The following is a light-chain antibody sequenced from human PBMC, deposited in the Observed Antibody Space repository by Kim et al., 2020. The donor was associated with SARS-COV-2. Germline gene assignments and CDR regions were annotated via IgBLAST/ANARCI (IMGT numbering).Light chain of an antibody. CDR3: QQYAYWRA. J-gene: IGKJ5*01. V-gene: IGKV3-15*01. CDR2: DAS. Sequence: SLSPGERPTLSCRASQSISNNLAWYQQKPGQAPRVLIYDASARATGIPARFSGSGSGTDFTLTISNVQSEDFAVYYCQQYAYWRAFGQGTRLEIK. CDR1: QSISNN.